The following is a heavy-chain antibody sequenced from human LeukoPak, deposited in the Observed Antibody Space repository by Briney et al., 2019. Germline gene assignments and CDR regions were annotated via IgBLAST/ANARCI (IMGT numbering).Heavy chain of an antibody. V-gene: IGHV1-69*13. CDR1: GYTFTSYG. D-gene: IGHD3-22*01. CDR2: IIPIFGTA. J-gene: IGHJ4*02. CDR3: ARHPTGYDSSGYYD. Sequence: SVKVSCKASGYTFTSYGISWVRQAPGQGLEWMGGIIPIFGTANYAQKFQGRVTITADESTSTAYMELSSLRSEDTAVYYCARHPTGYDSSGYYDWGQGTLVTVSS.